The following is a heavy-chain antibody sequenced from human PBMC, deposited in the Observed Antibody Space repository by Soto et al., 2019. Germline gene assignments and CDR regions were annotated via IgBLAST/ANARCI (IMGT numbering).Heavy chain of an antibody. V-gene: IGHV3-74*01. CDR1: GFTFSNFA. CDR3: ARDFGEVGATAVYDI. J-gene: IGHJ3*02. Sequence: GGSLRLSCAASGFTFSNFALSWVRQAPGKGLVWVSRINGDGSDTSYGDSVKGRFTTSRDNAKNTLYLHMNSLGAEDTAVYYCARDFGEVGATAVYDIWGQGTMVSVSS. CDR2: INGDGSDT. D-gene: IGHD1-26*01.